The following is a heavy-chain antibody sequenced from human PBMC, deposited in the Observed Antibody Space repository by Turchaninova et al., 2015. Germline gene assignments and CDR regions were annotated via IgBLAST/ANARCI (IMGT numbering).Heavy chain of an antibody. CDR3: ARDSPPYYYDSSGSPDY. CDR1: GFTFSSYW. CDR2: IKQDGRGK. D-gene: IGHD3-22*01. V-gene: IGHV3-7*01. Sequence: EVQLVESGGGLVQPGGSLRLSCAASGFTFSSYWMSWVRQAPGKGLGWVANIKQDGRGKYSVYSGNGRFTISRDNAKNSLYLQMNSLRAEDTAVYYCARDSPPYYYDSSGSPDYWGQGTLVTVSS. J-gene: IGHJ4*02.